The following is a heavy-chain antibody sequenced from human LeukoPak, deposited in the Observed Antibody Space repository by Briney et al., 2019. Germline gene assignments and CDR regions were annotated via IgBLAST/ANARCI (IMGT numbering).Heavy chain of an antibody. CDR1: GFSFSSYA. CDR2: IRYDGSNK. V-gene: IGHV3-30*02. J-gene: IGHJ4*02. Sequence: PGGSLRLSCAASGFSFSSYAMSWVRMAPGKGLEWVAFIRYDGSNKYYADSVKGRFTISRDNSKNTLYLQMNSMRAEDTAVYYCAKDFMGQWTAEYYFDYWGQGTLVTVSS. D-gene: IGHD6-19*01. CDR3: AKDFMGQWTAEYYFDY.